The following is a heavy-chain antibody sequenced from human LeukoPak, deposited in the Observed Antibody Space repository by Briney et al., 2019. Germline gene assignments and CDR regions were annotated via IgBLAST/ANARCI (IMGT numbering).Heavy chain of an antibody. CDR1: GSSFTSYW. J-gene: IGHJ4*02. CDR3: ARPLYGGNSPVIY. CDR2: IYPGDSDT. V-gene: IGHV5-51*01. D-gene: IGHD4-23*01. Sequence: GASLKISYKGSGSSFTSYWIGGGRPMPGKGLEWMGIIYPGDSDTRYRPSFQGQVTISAHQSISTAYLQWSSLKASDTAMYYCARPLYGGNSPVIYWGQGTLVTVSP.